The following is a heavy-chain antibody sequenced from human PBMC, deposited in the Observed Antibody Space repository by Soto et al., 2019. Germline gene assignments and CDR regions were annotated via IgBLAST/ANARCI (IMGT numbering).Heavy chain of an antibody. D-gene: IGHD6-19*01. J-gene: IGHJ4*03. V-gene: IGHV4-38-2*02. Sequence: SETLSLTCTVSGDSISSGSYWGWIRQPPGEGPEWIASIYHGGTTFYNPSLKSRISISVDTSKNQFSLRLTSVTAADTATYYCARVHVMVVAGSTFDYWGPGTLVTVSS. CDR2: IYHGGTT. CDR1: GDSISSGSY. CDR3: ARVHVMVVAGSTFDY.